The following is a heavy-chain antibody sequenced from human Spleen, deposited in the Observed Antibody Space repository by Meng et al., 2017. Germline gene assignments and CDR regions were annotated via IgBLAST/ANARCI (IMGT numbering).Heavy chain of an antibody. CDR1: HYTFTGYG. J-gene: IGHJ4*02. CDR3: AREKSPGHFDY. V-gene: IGHV1-46*01. CDR2: INPDNGGT. Sequence: QVQVVQSGAEVKRPGASVKVSCKASHYTFTGYGVSWFREAPGQGLEWLGIINPDNGGTTYAQRFQGRVTLTRDTSTSTVYMELNSLGSEDTAVYYCAREKSPGHFDYLGQGIVVTVSS.